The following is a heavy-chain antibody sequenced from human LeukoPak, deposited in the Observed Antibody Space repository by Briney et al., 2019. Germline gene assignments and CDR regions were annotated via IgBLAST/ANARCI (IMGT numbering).Heavy chain of an antibody. CDR1: GYTFTSYY. Sequence: ASVKVSCKASGYTFTSYYMHWVRQAPGQGLEWMGIINPSGGSTSYADSVKGRFTISRDNSKNTLYLQMNSLRAEDTAVYYCAKQGPVVTASNYFDYWGQGTLVTVSS. CDR2: INPSGGST. V-gene: IGHV1-46*04. D-gene: IGHD2-21*02. J-gene: IGHJ4*02. CDR3: AKQGPVVTASNYFDY.